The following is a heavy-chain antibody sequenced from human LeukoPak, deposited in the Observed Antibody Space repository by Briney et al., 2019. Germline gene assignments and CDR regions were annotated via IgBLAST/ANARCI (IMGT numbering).Heavy chain of an antibody. D-gene: IGHD3-3*01. Sequence: SETLSLTCSVSGDSISSDSYYWSWIRQPAGKGLEWIGRIYASGSTNYNPSLKSRVTISVDTSKNQFSLKLSSVTAADTAVYYCASPATYYDFWSGYHPFDYWGQGTLVTVSS. CDR3: ASPATYYDFWSGYHPFDY. J-gene: IGHJ4*02. V-gene: IGHV4-61*02. CDR1: GDSISSDSYY. CDR2: IYASGST.